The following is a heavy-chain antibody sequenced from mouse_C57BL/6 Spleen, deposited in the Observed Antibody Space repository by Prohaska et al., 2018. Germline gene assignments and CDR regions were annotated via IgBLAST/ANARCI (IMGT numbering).Heavy chain of an antibody. Sequence: QVQLQQPGAELVMPGASVKLSCKASGYTFTSYWLHWVTQRPGQGLDWIGEIDPSDSYTNYNQKCKGKATLTVDKSSSTAYMQLSSLTSEDSAVYYCARSFYSNPYYFDDWGQGTTLTVSS. V-gene: IGHV1-69*01. CDR1: GYTFTSYW. CDR3: ARSFYSNPYYFDD. D-gene: IGHD2-5*01. J-gene: IGHJ2*01. CDR2: IDPSDSYT.